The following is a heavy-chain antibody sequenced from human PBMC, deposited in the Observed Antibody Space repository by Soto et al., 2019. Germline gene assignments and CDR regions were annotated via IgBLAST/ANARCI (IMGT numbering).Heavy chain of an antibody. V-gene: IGHV1-18*01. CDR2: ITTYNGNT. CDR1: RYIFTNYG. CDR3: ARALTGYGMDV. Sequence: QVQLVQSGVEVREPGASVKVSCKAVRYIFTNYGVSWVRQAPGQGLEWMGWITTYNGNTEYAQKFQGRFTMTTEASPSTAYMELGALRSDDTAIYYCARALTGYGMDVWGQGTTVTVSS. J-gene: IGHJ6*02.